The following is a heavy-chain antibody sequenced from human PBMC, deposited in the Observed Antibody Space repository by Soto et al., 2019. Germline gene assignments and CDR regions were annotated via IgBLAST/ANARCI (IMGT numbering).Heavy chain of an antibody. CDR3: AKGWRDWLRNAFDV. CDR1: GFTFSNYA. CDR2: IVGSRT. D-gene: IGHD5-12*01. J-gene: IGHJ3*01. V-gene: IGHV3-23*01. Sequence: PGGSLRLSCAASGFTFSNYAMSWVRQAPRKGLECVSTIVGSRTYYSDSVKGRFTISRDNSQNTLYLQMNNLRADDTAVYYCAKGWRDWLRNAFDVWGQGTLATVS.